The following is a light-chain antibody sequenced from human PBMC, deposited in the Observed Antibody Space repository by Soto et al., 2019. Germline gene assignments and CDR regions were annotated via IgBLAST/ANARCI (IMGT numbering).Light chain of an antibody. CDR3: QQYDSFPIS. J-gene: IGKJ5*01. CDR1: QSVTRSL. V-gene: IGKV3-20*01. CDR2: GAS. Sequence: EIVLTQSPGPLSLSPGERATLSCRASQSVTRSLLAWYQQKPGQAPRLLVSGASKRATGIPDRFSGSGSGTDFTLTISRLEPEDFAVYFCQQYDSFPISFGQGTRLE.